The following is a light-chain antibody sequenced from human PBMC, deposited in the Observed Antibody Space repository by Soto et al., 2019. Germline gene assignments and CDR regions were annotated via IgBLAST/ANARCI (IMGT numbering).Light chain of an antibody. CDR3: QQHNGWPLP. CDR1: QSVGTS. V-gene: IGKV3-15*01. CDR2: GAS. Sequence: EIVMTQSPATLSVSPGERASLSCRASQSVGTSLAWYQQKPGQVPRLVIYGASTRAVGIPARFSGSGSGTEFTLAISSLQSEDFAVYYCQQHNGWPLPFGGGTKVEIK. J-gene: IGKJ4*01.